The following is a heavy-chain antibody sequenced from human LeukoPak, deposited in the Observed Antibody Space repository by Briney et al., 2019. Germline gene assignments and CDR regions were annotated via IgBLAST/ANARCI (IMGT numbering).Heavy chain of an antibody. CDR1: GGSISSYY. J-gene: IGHJ5*02. D-gene: IGHD1-26*01. V-gene: IGHV4-59*08. CDR2: IYYSGST. CDR3: ARSGFIVGATRFDP. Sequence: MPSDTLSLTCTVSGGSISSYYWSWIRQPPGKGLEWIGYIYYSGSTNYNPSLKSRVTISVDTSKNQFSLKLSSVTAADTAVYYCARSGFIVGATRFDPWGQGTLVTVSS.